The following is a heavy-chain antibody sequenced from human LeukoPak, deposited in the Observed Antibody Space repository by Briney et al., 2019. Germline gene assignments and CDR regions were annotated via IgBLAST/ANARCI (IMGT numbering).Heavy chain of an antibody. J-gene: IGHJ6*04. CDR1: GFTFSSYA. Sequence: PGGSLRLSWTAPGFTFSSYAIHWIRQAPDKGLEWVALVWHDGSNKYYADSEKGRFTISRDNSKNTVYLQMNSLRAEDTTVYYCAREGVAAAGYYYGMDVWGKGTTVTVSS. V-gene: IGHV3-33*01. CDR3: AREGVAAAGYYYGMDV. CDR2: VWHDGSNK. D-gene: IGHD6-13*01.